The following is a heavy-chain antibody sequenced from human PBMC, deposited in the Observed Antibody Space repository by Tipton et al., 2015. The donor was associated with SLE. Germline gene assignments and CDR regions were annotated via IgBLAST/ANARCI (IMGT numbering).Heavy chain of an antibody. J-gene: IGHJ2*01. D-gene: IGHD2-2*01. Sequence: SLRLSCAASGFTVSSKYMSWVRQAPGKGLEYVSAISSNGGSTYYADSVKGRFTISRDNSKNTLYLQMGSLRAEDMAVYYCARVRDSTTGWYFDLWGRGTLVTVSS. CDR2: ISSNGGST. V-gene: IGHV3-64*02. CDR3: ARVRDSTTGWYFDL. CDR1: GFTVSSKY.